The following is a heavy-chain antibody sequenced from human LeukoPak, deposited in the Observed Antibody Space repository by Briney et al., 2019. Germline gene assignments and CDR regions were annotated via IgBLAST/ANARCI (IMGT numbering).Heavy chain of an antibody. CDR3: TRPLIAARQSHDAFDL. CDR2: INPSGGST. CDR1: GYTFTSYF. V-gene: IGHV1-46*01. Sequence: ALVKVSCKASGYTFTSYFMHWVRQAPGQGLEWMGIINPSGGSTSYAQKFQGRVTMTRDTSTSTVYMELSSLRSEDTAVYYCTRPLIAARQSHDAFDLWGQGTMVTVSS. J-gene: IGHJ3*01. D-gene: IGHD6-6*01.